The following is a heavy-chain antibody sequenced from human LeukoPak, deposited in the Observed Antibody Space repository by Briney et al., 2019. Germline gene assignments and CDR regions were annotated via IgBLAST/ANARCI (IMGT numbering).Heavy chain of an antibody. CDR1: GFTFTNYW. V-gene: IGHV3-7*01. D-gene: IGHD2/OR15-2a*01. Sequence: GGSLRLSCAASGFTFTNYWMNWLRQAPGKGLEWVANIKQDGGAKNYVGSVKGRFTISRDNAKNSLYLQMNNLRVEDTAVYYCARERVTTTSFDYWGQGVLVTVSS. J-gene: IGHJ4*02. CDR2: IKQDGGAK. CDR3: ARERVTTTSFDY.